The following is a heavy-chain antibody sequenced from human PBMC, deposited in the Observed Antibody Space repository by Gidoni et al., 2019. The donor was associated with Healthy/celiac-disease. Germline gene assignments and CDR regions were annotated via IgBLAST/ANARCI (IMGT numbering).Heavy chain of an antibody. V-gene: IGHV1-2*02. CDR2: INPNSGGT. Sequence: QVQLVQSGAEVKKPGASVKVSCKASGYTFTGYYMHWVRQAPGQGLEWMGWINPNSGGTNYAQKFQGRVTMTRDTSISTAYMELSRLRSDDTAVYYCARTEQWLVLVRAFDYWGQGTLVTVSS. D-gene: IGHD6-19*01. CDR3: ARTEQWLVLVRAFDY. CDR1: GYTFTGYY. J-gene: IGHJ4*02.